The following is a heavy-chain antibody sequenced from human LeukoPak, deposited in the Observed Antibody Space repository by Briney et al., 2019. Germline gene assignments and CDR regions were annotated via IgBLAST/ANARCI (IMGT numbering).Heavy chain of an antibody. CDR1: GFTFSSYA. D-gene: IGHD2-15*01. J-gene: IGHJ4*02. Sequence: PGGSLRLSCAASGFTFSSYAMHWVRQAPGKGLEWVANIKQDGSEKYYVDSVKGRFTISRDNAKNSLYLQMNSLRAEDTAVYYCARAVRSCSATRCISINSFDYWGQGTLVAVSS. CDR3: ARAVRSCSATRCISINSFDY. V-gene: IGHV3-7*03. CDR2: IKQDGSEK.